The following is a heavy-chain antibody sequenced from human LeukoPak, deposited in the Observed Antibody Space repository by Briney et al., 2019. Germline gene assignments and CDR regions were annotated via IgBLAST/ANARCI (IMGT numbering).Heavy chain of an antibody. CDR2: IKQDGSEK. D-gene: IGHD1-26*01. CDR1: GFTLSSYW. J-gene: IGHJ3*02. Sequence: QPGRSLRLSCAASGFTLSSYWMSWVRQAPGKGLEWVANIKQDGSEKYYVDSVKGRFTISRDNAKNSLYLQMNSLRAEDTAVYYCARDIGASGIWGQGTMVTVSS. V-gene: IGHV3-7*04. CDR3: ARDIGASGI.